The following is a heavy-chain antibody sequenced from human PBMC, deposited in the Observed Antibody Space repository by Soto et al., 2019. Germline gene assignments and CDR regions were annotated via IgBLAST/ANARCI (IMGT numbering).Heavy chain of an antibody. CDR3: AKVTGYCSGGSCYSNYYYGMDV. D-gene: IGHD2-15*01. CDR1: GFTFSSYA. CDR2: ISGSGGST. J-gene: IGHJ6*02. Sequence: EVQLLESGGGLVQPGGSLRLSCAASGFTFSSYAMSWVRQAPGKGLEWVSAISGSGGSTYYADSVKGRFTISRDNSKNTLYLQMNSLRAEDTAVYYCAKVTGYCSGGSCYSNYYYGMDVWGQGTTVTVSS. V-gene: IGHV3-23*01.